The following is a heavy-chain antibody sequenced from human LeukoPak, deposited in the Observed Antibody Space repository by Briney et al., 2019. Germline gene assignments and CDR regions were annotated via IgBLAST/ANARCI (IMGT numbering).Heavy chain of an antibody. CDR3: ARQIEYYDSSGYYVGDY. CDR1: GYSFTSYW. V-gene: IGHV5-51*01. CDR2: IYPGDSDT. Sequence: GESLKISCKGSGYSFTSYWIGWVRQMPGKGLEWMGIIYPGDSDTRYSPSFQGQVTISADKSISTAYLQWSSLKASDTAMYYCARQIEYYDSSGYYVGDYWGQGTLVTVSS. J-gene: IGHJ4*02. D-gene: IGHD3-22*01.